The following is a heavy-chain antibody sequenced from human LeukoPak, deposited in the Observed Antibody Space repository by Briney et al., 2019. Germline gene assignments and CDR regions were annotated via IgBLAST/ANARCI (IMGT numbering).Heavy chain of an antibody. V-gene: IGHV3-23*01. D-gene: IGHD3-22*01. CDR1: GFTFSSYA. J-gene: IGHJ4*02. CDR2: ICGGGGGT. CDR3: AKNDSSGAHLVY. Sequence: GGSLRLSCAASGFTFSSYAMSWVRQAPRRGLEWVSTICGGGGGTHYADSVKGRFTISRDNSKNTPYLQMNSLRVGDTAIYYCAKNDSSGAHLVYWGQGTLVTVSS.